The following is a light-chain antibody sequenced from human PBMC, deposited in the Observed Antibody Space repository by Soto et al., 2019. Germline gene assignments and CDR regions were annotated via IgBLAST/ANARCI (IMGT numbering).Light chain of an antibody. CDR3: MQSLHTPYT. CDR2: LGS. J-gene: IGKJ2*01. Sequence: DTVMTQSPLSLPVTPGEPASISCRSSQSLLHSNGYNYMDWYLQKPGQSPHLLIYLGSNRASGVPDRFSGRGSGTDFTLKISRVETEDVGVYYCMQSLHTPYTFGQGTKLEIK. V-gene: IGKV2-28*01. CDR1: QSLLHSNGYNY.